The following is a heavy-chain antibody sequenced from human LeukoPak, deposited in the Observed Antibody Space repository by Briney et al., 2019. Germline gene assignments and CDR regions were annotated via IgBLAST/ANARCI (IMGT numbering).Heavy chain of an antibody. Sequence: PSETLSLTCTVSGGSITNYWTWIRQPPGKGLEWIGYIHYSGSTNYNPSLKSRVTISVDTSRNQFSLKLSSVTAADTAVYYCAREMATMGEYYFDYWGQGTLVTVSS. CDR2: IHYSGST. D-gene: IGHD5-24*01. CDR3: AREMATMGEYYFDY. CDR1: GGSITNY. J-gene: IGHJ4*02. V-gene: IGHV4-59*01.